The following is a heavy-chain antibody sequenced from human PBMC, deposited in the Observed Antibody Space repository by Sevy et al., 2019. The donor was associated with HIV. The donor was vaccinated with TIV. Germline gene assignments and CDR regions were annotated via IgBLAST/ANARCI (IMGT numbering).Heavy chain of an antibody. Sequence: GGSLRRSCAASGFTFSSFAMGWVRQAPGKGLDWISVISGTGNYTYYADSVKGRFTISRDNSENTLFLQMNSLRAEDTAIFYCAKKMGGGSGMAFLVDYWGQGTLVTVSS. CDR2: ISGTGNYT. CDR1: GFTFSSFA. CDR3: AKKMGGGSGMAFLVDY. D-gene: IGHD5-18*01. V-gene: IGHV3-23*01. J-gene: IGHJ4*02.